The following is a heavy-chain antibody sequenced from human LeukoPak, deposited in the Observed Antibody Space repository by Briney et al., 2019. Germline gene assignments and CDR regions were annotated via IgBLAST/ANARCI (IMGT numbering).Heavy chain of an antibody. D-gene: IGHD3-10*01. V-gene: IGHV3-33*08. CDR2: IWYDGSNK. Sequence: PGGSLRLSCAVSGFTFSTYAMNWVRQAPGKGLEWVAVIWYDGSNKYYADSVKGRFTISRDNSKNTLYLQMNSLRAEDTAVYYCAREEGQNYYGSGSYYIWGQGTLVTVSS. CDR1: GFTFSTYA. J-gene: IGHJ4*02. CDR3: AREEGQNYYGSGSYYI.